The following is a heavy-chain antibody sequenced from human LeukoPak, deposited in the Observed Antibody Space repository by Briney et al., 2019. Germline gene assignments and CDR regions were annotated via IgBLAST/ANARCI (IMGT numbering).Heavy chain of an antibody. J-gene: IGHJ4*02. CDR3: ARDGGPGYSSSWYLY. CDR1: GFTFSSYW. V-gene: IGHV3-74*01. Sequence: GGSLRLSCAASGFTFSSYWMHWVRQAPGKGLVWVSRINSDGSSTTYADSVKGRFTISRDNAKNTLYLQMNSLRAEDTAVYYCARDGGPGYSSSWYLYWGQGTLVTVSS. D-gene: IGHD6-13*01. CDR2: INSDGSST.